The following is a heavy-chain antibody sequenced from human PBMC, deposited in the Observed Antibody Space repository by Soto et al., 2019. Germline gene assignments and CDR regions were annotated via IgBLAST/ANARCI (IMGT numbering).Heavy chain of an antibody. CDR1: GGSISTADYY. Sequence: SETLSLTCTVSGGSISTADYYWSWIRQPPGKGLEWIGSIYHSGSTYYNPSLKSRVTISVDTSKNQFSLKLSSVTAADTAVYYCARSIAAAGYFDYWGQGTLVTAPQ. V-gene: IGHV4-39*07. CDR3: ARSIAAAGYFDY. D-gene: IGHD6-13*01. CDR2: IYHSGST. J-gene: IGHJ4*02.